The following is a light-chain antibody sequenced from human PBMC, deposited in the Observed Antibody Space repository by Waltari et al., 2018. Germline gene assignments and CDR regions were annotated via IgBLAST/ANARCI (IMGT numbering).Light chain of an antibody. J-gene: IGKJ3*01. CDR3: QKYDNAPLT. CDR1: QGITNY. V-gene: IGKV1-27*01. CDR2: GAV. Sequence: DIQMTQSPYSLSASVGDRVTITCRASQGITNYLAWYHQKPGKVLKLLISGAVTLQSGVPSRFSGSGAGTDFTLTISSLQPEDVATYFCQKYDNAPLTFGPGTKVEIK.